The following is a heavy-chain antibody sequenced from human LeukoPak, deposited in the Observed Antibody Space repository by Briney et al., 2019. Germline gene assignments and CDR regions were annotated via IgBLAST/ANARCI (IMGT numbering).Heavy chain of an antibody. D-gene: IGHD2-2*01. CDR1: GNTFNSYY. J-gene: IGHJ4*02. CDR2: INPSGGST. Sequence: GASSKVSCKASGNTFNSYYMHWGRQAPGQGLEWIEIINPSGGSTSYAQKFQGRVTMTRDTSTSTVYMELSSLRSEDTAVYYCARDCSSTSCFGYWGQGTLVTVSS. V-gene: IGHV1-46*02. CDR3: ARDCSSTSCFGY.